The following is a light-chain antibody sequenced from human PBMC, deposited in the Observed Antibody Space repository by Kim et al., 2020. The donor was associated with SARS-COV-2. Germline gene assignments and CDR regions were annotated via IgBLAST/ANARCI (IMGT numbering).Light chain of an antibody. Sequence: EIVMTQSPDTLSVSPGERATLSCRASQSVSSILAWYPQKPGQAPRLLIYGASTRATGIPGRFSGSGSGTEFTLTISSLQSEDFAVYYCLQYRHCPLSCGGGTKGDI. CDR2: GAS. CDR1: QSVSSI. J-gene: IGKJ4*01. CDR3: LQYRHCPLS. V-gene: IGKV3-15*01.